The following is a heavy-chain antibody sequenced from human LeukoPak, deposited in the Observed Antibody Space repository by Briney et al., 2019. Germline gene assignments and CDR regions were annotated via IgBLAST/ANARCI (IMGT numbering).Heavy chain of an antibody. CDR1: GFNFSSYE. CDR3: ARDSGHVDTAMAHDY. Sequence: GGSLRPSCAASGFNFSSYEMNWVRQAPGKGLEWVSYISTSGTIIYYADSVKGRFTISRDNAKNSLYLQMNSLRAEDTAVYYCARDSGHVDTAMAHDYWGQGTLVTVSS. J-gene: IGHJ4*02. V-gene: IGHV3-48*03. D-gene: IGHD5-18*01. CDR2: ISTSGTII.